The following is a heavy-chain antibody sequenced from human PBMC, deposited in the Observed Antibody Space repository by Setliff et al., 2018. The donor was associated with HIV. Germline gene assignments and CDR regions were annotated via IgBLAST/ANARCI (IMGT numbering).Heavy chain of an antibody. Sequence: ASVKVSCKPSGYTFDGHYLHWVRQAPGQGLEWMGRISPNNFNTQYAKNFQGRVTMTWDTSTSTGYMEVYRLRSDDTAVYFCARSCRSSGYHPFDYWGQGTLVTVSS. CDR1: GYTFDGHY. CDR2: ISPNNFNT. CDR3: ARSCRSSGYHPFDY. J-gene: IGHJ4*02. V-gene: IGHV1-2*06. D-gene: IGHD3-22*01.